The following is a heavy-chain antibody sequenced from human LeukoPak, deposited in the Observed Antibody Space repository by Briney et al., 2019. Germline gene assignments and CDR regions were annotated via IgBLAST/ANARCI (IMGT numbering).Heavy chain of an antibody. J-gene: IGHJ4*02. CDR3: ARGRSAASTRHYFDS. V-gene: IGHV3-74*01. CDR2: INDDGSAT. CDR1: GFTFSNYW. Sequence: GGSLRLSCAASGFTFSNYWMHWVRQVPGKGLVWVSRINDDGSATFYADSVKGRFTISRDNAKNSLYLQMNSLRAEDTAVYYCARGRSAASTRHYFDSWGQGTLVTVSS. D-gene: IGHD6-13*01.